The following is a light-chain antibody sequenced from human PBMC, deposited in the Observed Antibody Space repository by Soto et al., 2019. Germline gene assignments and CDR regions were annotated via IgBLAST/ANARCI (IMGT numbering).Light chain of an antibody. CDR3: RKYGALPPT. J-gene: IGKJ4*01. CDR2: GAS. V-gene: IGKV3-20*01. Sequence: EIVLTQFPGALSLSPGERVTLSFRASQTVSNTYLAWYQQKSGQAPKFLIYGASNRATGIPDRFSGSGSGTDFTLNISRLEPEDFAVYYCRKYGALPPTCGGGTKVEIK. CDR1: QTVSNTY.